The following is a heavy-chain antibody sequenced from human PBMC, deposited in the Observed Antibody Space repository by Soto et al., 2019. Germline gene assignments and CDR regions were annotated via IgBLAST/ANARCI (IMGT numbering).Heavy chain of an antibody. J-gene: IGHJ4*02. D-gene: IGHD3-22*01. Sequence: PSETLSLTCTVSGGSITGGGYFWTWIRQHPEKGLEWIGYIYYSGSTYYNPSLKSRVTISVDTSKNQFSLKLSSVTAADTAVYYCARDTYYYDSSGYPIWGQGTLVTVSS. CDR2: IYYSGST. CDR1: GGSITGGGYF. V-gene: IGHV4-31*03. CDR3: ARDTYYYDSSGYPI.